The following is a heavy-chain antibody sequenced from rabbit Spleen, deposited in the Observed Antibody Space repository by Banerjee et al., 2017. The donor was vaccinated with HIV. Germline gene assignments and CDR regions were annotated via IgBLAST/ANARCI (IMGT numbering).Heavy chain of an antibody. Sequence: QQQLEESGGGLVKPGGTLTLTCKASGIDFSSYYYMCWVRQAPGKGLEWIACIYISGGSAFYASWAKGRFTISETSSTTVTLQMTSLTAADTATYFCARDTSSSFSSYGMDLWGPGTLVTVS. CDR1: GIDFSSYYY. V-gene: IGHV1S45*01. J-gene: IGHJ6*01. D-gene: IGHD1-1*01. CDR2: IYISGGSA. CDR3: ARDTSSSFSSYGMDL.